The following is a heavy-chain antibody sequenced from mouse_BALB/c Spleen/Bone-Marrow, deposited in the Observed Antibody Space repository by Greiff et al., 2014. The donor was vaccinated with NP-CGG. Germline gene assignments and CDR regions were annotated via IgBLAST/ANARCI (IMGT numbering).Heavy chain of an antibody. CDR1: GYAFTDYL. Sequence: QVQLQQPGAELVRPGTSVKVPCKASGYAFTDYLMEWLKQRPGQGLEWIGVINPGSGSTNYNEKFKDKATLTADKSSSTAYMQLSSLTSDDSAVYFCARYDGYFDYWGQGTILTVSS. CDR3: ARYDGYFDY. D-gene: IGHD2-3*01. V-gene: IGHV1-54*01. CDR2: INPGSGST. J-gene: IGHJ2*01.